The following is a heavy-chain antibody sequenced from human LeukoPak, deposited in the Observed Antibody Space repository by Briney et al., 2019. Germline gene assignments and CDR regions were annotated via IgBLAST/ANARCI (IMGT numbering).Heavy chain of an antibody. CDR2: ISGTARSI. CDR1: GFTFSNYE. J-gene: IGHJ4*02. Sequence: PGGSLRLSCAASGFTFSNYEMNWVRQAPGKGLEWVSYISGTARSIEYADFVKGRFTISRDNAKNSLYLQMKSLTAEDTAVYYCARVVGGGESNGYPDYWGQGTLVTVSS. D-gene: IGHD3-22*01. V-gene: IGHV3-48*03. CDR3: ARVVGGGESNGYPDY.